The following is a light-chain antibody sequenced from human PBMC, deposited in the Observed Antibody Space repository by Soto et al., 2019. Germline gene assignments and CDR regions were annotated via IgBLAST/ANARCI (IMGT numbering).Light chain of an antibody. CDR1: QNVKNKY. J-gene: IGKJ2*01. V-gene: IGKV3-20*01. Sequence: DIVLTQSPGTLSLSPGERATLSCRASQNVKNKYLAWYQQKPGQAPRLLIRGASSRAAGLPDRFSGSGSGTAFTLTISRLEPEVFAVYYCQQYGSSPGTFGQGTKLEI. CDR2: GAS. CDR3: QQYGSSPGT.